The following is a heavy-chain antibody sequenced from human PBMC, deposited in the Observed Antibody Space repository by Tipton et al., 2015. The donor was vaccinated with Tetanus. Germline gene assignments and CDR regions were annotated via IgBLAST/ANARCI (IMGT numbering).Heavy chain of an antibody. D-gene: IGHD1-26*01. Sequence: SLRLSCAASGFTFSSSAMNWVRQAPGKGLEWVSNISGRGGSTYYTDSVKGRFTISRDNSKNLVYLQMDSLRVEDTAIYYCAREWAGITKRDVGGFWGQGTLVTVSS. CDR3: AREWAGITKRDVGGF. CDR1: GFTFSSSA. V-gene: IGHV3-23*01. CDR2: ISGRGGST. J-gene: IGHJ1*01.